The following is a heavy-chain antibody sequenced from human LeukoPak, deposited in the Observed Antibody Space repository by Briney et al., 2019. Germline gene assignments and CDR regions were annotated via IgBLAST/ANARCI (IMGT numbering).Heavy chain of an antibody. J-gene: IGHJ6*02. CDR1: GGTFSSYA. V-gene: IGHV1-69*13. D-gene: IGHD2-15*01. CDR2: IIPIFGTA. CDR3: AKHIVVVVAATGHYYYYGMDV. Sequence: SVKVSCKASGGTFSSYAISWVRQAPGQGLEWMGGIIPIFGTANYAQKFQGRVTITADESTSTAYMELSSLRSEDTAVYYCAKHIVVVVAATGHYYYYGMDVWGQGTTVTVSS.